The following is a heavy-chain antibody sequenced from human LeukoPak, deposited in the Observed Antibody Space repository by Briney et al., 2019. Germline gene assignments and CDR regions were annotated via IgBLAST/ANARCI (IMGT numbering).Heavy chain of an antibody. CDR3: AKDLASYYYDSSEVFQH. CDR2: INSDGSST. D-gene: IGHD3-22*01. Sequence: PGGSLRLSCAASGFTFSSYWMHWVRQAPGKGLVWVSRINSDGSSTSYADSVKGRFTISRDNAKNSLYLQMNSLRAEDTAVYYCAKDLASYYYDSSEVFQHWGQGTLVTVSS. CDR1: GFTFSSYW. V-gene: IGHV3-74*01. J-gene: IGHJ1*01.